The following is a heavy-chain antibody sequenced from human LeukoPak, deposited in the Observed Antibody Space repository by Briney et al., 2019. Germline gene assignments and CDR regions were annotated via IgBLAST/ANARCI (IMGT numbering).Heavy chain of an antibody. CDR1: GFTFDDYA. Sequence: PGGSLRLSCAASGFTFDDYAMHWVRQAPRKGLEWVSSISWKSDSIAYADSVRGRFTISRDNAKNSLYLQMNSLRAEDTAVYYCAKDIGSSIWYVDYWGQGTLVTVSS. CDR3: AKDIGSSIWYVDY. V-gene: IGHV3-9*01. J-gene: IGHJ4*02. D-gene: IGHD6-13*01. CDR2: ISWKSDSI.